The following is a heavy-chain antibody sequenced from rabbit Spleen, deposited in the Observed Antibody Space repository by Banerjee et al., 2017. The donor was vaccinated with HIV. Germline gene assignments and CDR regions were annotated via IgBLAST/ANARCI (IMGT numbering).Heavy chain of an antibody. Sequence: QSLEESGGDLVKPGASLTLTCTASGFTISSSYLMCWVRQAPGKGLEWIACIYGGDGNTYYASWAKGRFTISKASSTTVTLQMTSLTAADTATYFCAREYYVGGRYGGYVDLWGPGTLVTVS. CDR3: AREYYVGGRYGGYVDL. CDR1: GFTISSSYL. CDR2: IYGGDGNT. D-gene: IGHD8-1*01. J-gene: IGHJ4*01. V-gene: IGHV1S40*01.